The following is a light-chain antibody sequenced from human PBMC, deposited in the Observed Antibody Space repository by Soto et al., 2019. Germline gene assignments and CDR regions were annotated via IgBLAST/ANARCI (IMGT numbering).Light chain of an antibody. Sequence: QSVLTQPPSVSAAPGQKVTISCSGSSSNIGGNSVSWYQQLPGTAPKLLIYDDNKRPSGIPDRFSGSKSGTSATLGITGFQTGDEPDYYCGSWDSSLSAYVFGTGTKVT. CDR3: GSWDSSLSAYV. CDR1: SSNIGGNS. J-gene: IGLJ1*01. CDR2: DDN. V-gene: IGLV1-51*01.